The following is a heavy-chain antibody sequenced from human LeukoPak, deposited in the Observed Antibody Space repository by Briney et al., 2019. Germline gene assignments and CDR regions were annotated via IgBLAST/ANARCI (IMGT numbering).Heavy chain of an antibody. J-gene: IGHJ4*02. CDR1: GFTFSSYA. V-gene: IGHV3-23*01. CDR3: AKDGEYCSGGSCYSTFDY. Sequence: GGSLRPSCAASGFTFSSYAMSWVRQAPGKGLEWVSAISGSGGSTYYADSVKGRFTISRDNSKNTLYLQMNSLRAEDTAVYYCAKDGEYCSGGSCYSTFDYWGQGTLVTVSS. D-gene: IGHD2-15*01. CDR2: ISGSGGST.